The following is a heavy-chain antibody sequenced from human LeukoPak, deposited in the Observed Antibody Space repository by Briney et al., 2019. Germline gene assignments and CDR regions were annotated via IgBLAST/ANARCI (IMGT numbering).Heavy chain of an antibody. D-gene: IGHD5-18*01. CDR2: IKQDGSDK. Sequence: GGSLRLSCAASGFTFSTYYMSWVRQAPGKGLEWVANIKQDGSDKFYADSVKGRFTISRDNAKSSLYLQMDSLRAEDTAVYYCARDKSKGSSSGSLFDYWGQGTLVTVSS. CDR1: GFTFSTYY. CDR3: ARDKSKGSSSGSLFDY. J-gene: IGHJ4*02. V-gene: IGHV3-7*01.